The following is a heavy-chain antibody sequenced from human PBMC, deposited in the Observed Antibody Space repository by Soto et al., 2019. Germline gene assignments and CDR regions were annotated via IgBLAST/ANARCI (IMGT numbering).Heavy chain of an antibody. J-gene: IGHJ6*02. CDR3: ARAGHGDYWALNGMDV. CDR1: GYTFTSYD. CDR2: MNPNSGNT. D-gene: IGHD4-17*01. Sequence: QVQLVQSGAEVKKPGASVKVSCKASGYTFTSYDINWVRQATGQGLEWMGWMNPNSGNTGYAQKFQGRVTMTRNTAISTAYMELSSLRCEDTAVYYCARAGHGDYWALNGMDVWGQGTTVTVSS. V-gene: IGHV1-8*01.